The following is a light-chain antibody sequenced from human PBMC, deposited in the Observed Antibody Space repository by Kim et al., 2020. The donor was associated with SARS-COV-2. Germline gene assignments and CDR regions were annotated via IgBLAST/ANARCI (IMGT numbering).Light chain of an antibody. V-gene: IGLV2-14*01. Sequence: QAITSCCTGAGSDIGSYNYVSWYQQHPGKVPKLMIYEVSHRPSGVSHRFSGSKSGNTASLNISGLQAEDEADYYCSSYTSSSTNYVFGTGTKVTVL. J-gene: IGLJ1*01. CDR3: SSYTSSSTNYV. CDR2: EVS. CDR1: GSDIGSYNY.